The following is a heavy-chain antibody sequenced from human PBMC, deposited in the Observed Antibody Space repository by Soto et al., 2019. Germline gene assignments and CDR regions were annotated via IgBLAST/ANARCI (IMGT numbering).Heavy chain of an antibody. V-gene: IGHV3-23*01. CDR3: AKGGIVVVVAATIPKLNNWFDP. D-gene: IGHD2-15*01. Sequence: GGSLRLSCAASGFTFSSYAMSWVRQAPGKGLEWVSAISGSGGSTYYADSVKGRFTISRDNSKNTLYLQMNSLRAEDTAVYYCAKGGIVVVVAATIPKLNNWFDPWGQGTLVTVSS. J-gene: IGHJ5*02. CDR1: GFTFSSYA. CDR2: ISGSGGST.